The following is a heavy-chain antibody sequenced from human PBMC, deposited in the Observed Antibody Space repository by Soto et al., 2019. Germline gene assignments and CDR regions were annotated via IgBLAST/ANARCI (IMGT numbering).Heavy chain of an antibody. V-gene: IGHV4-34*01. D-gene: IGHD6-6*01. CDR1: GGSFSGYY. CDR2: INHSGST. CDR3: ARVGVQYSSSFNYFDY. Sequence: NPSETLSLTCAVYGGSFSGYYWSWIRQPPGKGLEWIGEINHSGSTNYNPSLKSRVTISVDTSKNQFSLKLSSVTAADTAVYYCARVGVQYSSSFNYFDYWGQGTLVTVSS. J-gene: IGHJ4*02.